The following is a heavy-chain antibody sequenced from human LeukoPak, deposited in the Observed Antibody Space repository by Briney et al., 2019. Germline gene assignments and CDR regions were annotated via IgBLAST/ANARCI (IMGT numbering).Heavy chain of an antibody. Sequence: GGSLRLSCAASGFAFNKYWMHWVRQAPGKGLVWVSRINGDGSNKNYADSVKGGFTISRDNAKNTLYLQMSSLRAEDTAVYYCATGNYYDSRGYYTFGHWGQGTLVTVSS. CDR2: INGDGSNK. D-gene: IGHD3-22*01. CDR3: ATGNYYDSRGYYTFGH. J-gene: IGHJ4*02. CDR1: GFAFNKYW. V-gene: IGHV3-74*01.